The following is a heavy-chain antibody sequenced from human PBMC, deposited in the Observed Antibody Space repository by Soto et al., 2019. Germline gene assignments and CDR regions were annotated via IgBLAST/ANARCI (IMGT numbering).Heavy chain of an antibody. J-gene: IGHJ6*03. D-gene: IGHD3-3*01. V-gene: IGHV1-8*01. CDR3: ARGGITIFGDPIPAYYYYYYMDV. CDR2: MNPNSGNT. Sequence: ASVKVSCKASGYTFTSYDINWVRQATGQGLEWMGWMNPNSGNTGYAQKFQGRVTMTRNTSISTAYMELSSLRSEDTAVYYCARGGITIFGDPIPAYYYYYYMDVWGKGTTVTVSS. CDR1: GYTFTSYD.